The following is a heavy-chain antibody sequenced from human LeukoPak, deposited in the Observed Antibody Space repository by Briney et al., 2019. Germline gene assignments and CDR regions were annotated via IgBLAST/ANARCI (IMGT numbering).Heavy chain of an antibody. CDR2: ISSSSSTI. CDR3: ARLPYLDYDSSGYYYKHAFDI. V-gene: IGHV3-48*02. CDR1: GFTFSSYS. D-gene: IGHD3-22*01. J-gene: IGHJ3*02. Sequence: GGSLRLSCAASGFTFSSYSMNWVRQAPGKGLEWVSYISSSSSTIYYADSVKGRFTISRDSAKNSLYLQMNSLRDEDTAVYYCARLPYLDYDSSGYYYKHAFDIWGQGTMVTVSS.